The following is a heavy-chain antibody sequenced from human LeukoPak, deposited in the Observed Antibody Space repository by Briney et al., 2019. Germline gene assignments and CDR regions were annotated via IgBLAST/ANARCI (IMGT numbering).Heavy chain of an antibody. Sequence: SETLSLTCAVYGGSFSGFYWNWIRQPLGKGLEWIGEIDHSGSTNYNPSLKSRVTISVDRANNQFFLKLSSVTAADTAFYYCARGRKGGSALWGQGTLVTVSS. D-gene: IGHD3-10*01. CDR3: ARGRKGGSAL. J-gene: IGHJ4*02. CDR2: IDHSGST. V-gene: IGHV4-34*01. CDR1: GGSFSGFY.